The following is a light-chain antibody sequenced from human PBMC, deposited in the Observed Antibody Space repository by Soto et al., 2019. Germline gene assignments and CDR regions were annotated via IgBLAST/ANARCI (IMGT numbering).Light chain of an antibody. CDR1: QSVSSW. CDR3: QQYNTYSPWT. J-gene: IGKJ1*01. Sequence: DIQMTQSPSTLAASVGDRVTIACRASQSVSSWLAWYQQKPGKAPKLLIYDASSWERGVPSRFSGSGSGTEFTLTISSLQPDDFATYYCQQYNTYSPWTFGQGTKVEVK. V-gene: IGKV1-5*01. CDR2: DAS.